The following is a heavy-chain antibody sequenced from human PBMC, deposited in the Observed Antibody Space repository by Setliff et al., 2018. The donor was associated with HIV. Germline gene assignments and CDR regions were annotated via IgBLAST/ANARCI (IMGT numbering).Heavy chain of an antibody. Sequence: SETLSLTCTVSGGSISSYYWSWIRQPPGKGLEWIGYIYTSGSTNYNPSLKSRVTISLDTSKNHFSLKLSSVAAADTAVYCCARRYHDASGFYNSWGQGVLVTVSS. J-gene: IGHJ4*02. CDR3: ARRYHDASGFYNS. CDR2: IYTSGST. CDR1: GGSISSYY. D-gene: IGHD1-1*01. V-gene: IGHV4-4*08.